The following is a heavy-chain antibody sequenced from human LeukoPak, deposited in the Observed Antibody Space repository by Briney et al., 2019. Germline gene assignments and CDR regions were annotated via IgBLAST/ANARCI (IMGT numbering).Heavy chain of an antibody. CDR1: GFTFGSYG. V-gene: IGHV3-30*18. CDR2: ISYDGSNK. CDR3: AKDLIAAAGLMDV. Sequence: PGRSLRLSCAASGFTFGSYGMHWVRQAPGKGLEWVAVISYDGSNKYYADSVKGRFTISRDNSKNTLYLQMNSLRAEDTAVYYCAKDLIAAAGLMDVWGQGTTVTVSS. D-gene: IGHD6-13*01. J-gene: IGHJ6*02.